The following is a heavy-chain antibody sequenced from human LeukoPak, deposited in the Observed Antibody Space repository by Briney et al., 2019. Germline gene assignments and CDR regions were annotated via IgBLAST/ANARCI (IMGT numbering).Heavy chain of an antibody. D-gene: IGHD4-17*01. Sequence: SVKVSCKASGGTFSSYAISWVRQAPGPGLEWKGGIIPIFGTANYAQKFQGRVTITADESTSTAYMELSSLGSEDTAVYYCARDLGGVSGAVTQDYWGQGTLVTVSS. CDR2: IIPIFGTA. J-gene: IGHJ4*02. CDR3: ARDLGGVSGAVTQDY. V-gene: IGHV1-69*01. CDR1: GGTFSSYA.